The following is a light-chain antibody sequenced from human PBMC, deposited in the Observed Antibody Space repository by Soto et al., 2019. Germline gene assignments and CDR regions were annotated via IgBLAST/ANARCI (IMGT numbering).Light chain of an antibody. V-gene: IGLV1-44*01. CDR1: SSNIGSNT. J-gene: IGLJ1*01. CDR2: GNS. CDR3: ATGDDSLTAFYV. Sequence: QSVLTQPPSVSGTPGQRVAISCSGSSSNIGSNTVNWYQQLPGTAPKLLIYGNSQRPSGVPDRFSGSKSGTSASLAISGLQSEDEADYYCATGDDSLTAFYVFGTGTKLTVL.